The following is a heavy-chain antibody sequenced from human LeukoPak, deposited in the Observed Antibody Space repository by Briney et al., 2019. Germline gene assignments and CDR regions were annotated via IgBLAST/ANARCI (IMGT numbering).Heavy chain of an antibody. CDR3: ARDVGDSSGYYITGDDY. V-gene: IGHV1-18*01. CDR1: GGTFSSCA. J-gene: IGHJ4*02. CDR2: ISAYNGNT. Sequence: ASVKVSCKASGGTFSSCAISWVRQAPGQGLEWMGWISAYNGNTNYAQKLQGRVTMTTDTSTSTAYMELRSLRSDDTAVYYCARDVGDSSGYYITGDDYWGQGTLVTVSS. D-gene: IGHD3-22*01.